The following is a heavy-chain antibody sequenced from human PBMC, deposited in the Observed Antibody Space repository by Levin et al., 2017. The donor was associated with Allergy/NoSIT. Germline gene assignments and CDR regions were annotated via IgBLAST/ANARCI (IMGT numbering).Heavy chain of an antibody. CDR1: GFTFSSYW. J-gene: IGHJ4*02. D-gene: IGHD3-16*01. CDR2: IKQDGSEK. CDR3: ARDWGEI. V-gene: IGHV3-7*04. Sequence: GESLKISCAASGFTFSSYWMGWVRQPPGKGLEWVAIIKQDGSEKYYVDSVKGRFTVSRDNARNSLYLQMNSLRVEDTTVYYCARDWGEIWGQGTLVTVSS.